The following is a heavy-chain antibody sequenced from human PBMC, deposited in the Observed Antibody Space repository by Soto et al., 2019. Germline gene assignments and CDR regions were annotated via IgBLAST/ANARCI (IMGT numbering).Heavy chain of an antibody. D-gene: IGHD1-1*01. CDR3: ARGDAFGNENGFDI. V-gene: IGHV3-33*01. CDR1: GFPFSTYG. J-gene: IGHJ3*02. Sequence: GGSLRLSCAVSGFPFSTYGFHWVRQPPGKGLEWVAVIVSDGSAKYHADSVEGRFTISRDNSKDTLYLQMNSLRAEDTAVYYCARGDAFGNENGFDIWGQGTMVTVSS. CDR2: IVSDGSAK.